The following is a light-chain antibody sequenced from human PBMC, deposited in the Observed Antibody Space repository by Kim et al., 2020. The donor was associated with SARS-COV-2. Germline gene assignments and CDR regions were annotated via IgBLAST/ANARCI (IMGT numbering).Light chain of an antibody. CDR1: SGYNYYK. Sequence: QPVLTQPPSASASLGASITLTCTLSSGYNYYKVDWFQQRPGTGPRFVMRVGTSGIVGYKGDGIPDRFSVLGSGLNRYLIIKNIQEEDESDYHCGTDHGSGSNFVYVFGPGTKVTVL. CDR2: VGTSGIVG. J-gene: IGLJ1*01. V-gene: IGLV9-49*02. CDR3: GTDHGSGSNFVYV.